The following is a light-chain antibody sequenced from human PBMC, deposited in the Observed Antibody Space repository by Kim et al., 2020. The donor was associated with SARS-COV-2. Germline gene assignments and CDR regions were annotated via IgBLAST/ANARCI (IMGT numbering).Light chain of an antibody. CDR1: QIVSSY. J-gene: IGKJ4*01. V-gene: IGKV3-11*01. CDR2: DAS. Sequence: FSPEDRSTPSCGASQIVSSYLAWYQQKPGQAPRLLIYDASKRATGIPARFSGSGSGTDFTLTISSLEPEDFAVYYCQHRSTWPLTFGGGTKVDIK. CDR3: QHRSTWPLT.